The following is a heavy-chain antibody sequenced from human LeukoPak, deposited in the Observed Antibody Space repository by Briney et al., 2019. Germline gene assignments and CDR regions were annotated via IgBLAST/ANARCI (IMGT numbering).Heavy chain of an antibody. J-gene: IGHJ5*02. D-gene: IGHD6-13*01. CDR2: IYYSGST. Sequence: KPSETLSLTCTVSGDSLNVNYWSWIRQHPGKGLEWIGNIYYSGSTYYNPSLKSRVTISVDTSKNQFSLKLSSVTAADTAVYYCARFSVAAAGTGWFDPWGQGTLVTVSA. CDR3: ARFSVAAAGTGWFDP. CDR1: GDSLNVNY. V-gene: IGHV4-31*03.